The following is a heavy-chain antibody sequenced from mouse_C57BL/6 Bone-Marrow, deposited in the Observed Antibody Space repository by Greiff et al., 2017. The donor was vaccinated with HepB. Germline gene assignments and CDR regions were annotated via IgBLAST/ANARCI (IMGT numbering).Heavy chain of an antibody. Sequence: KQSGAELVRPGSSVKLSCKDSYFAFMARAMHWVKQRPGHGLEWIGSFTMYSDATEYSENFKGKATLTANTSSSTAYMELSSLTSEDSAVYYCARSGDGSSLPYAMDYWGQGTSVTVSS. CDR3: ARSGDGSSLPYAMDY. J-gene: IGHJ4*01. CDR2: FTMYSDAT. D-gene: IGHD1-1*01. CDR1: YFAFMARA. V-gene: IGHV1-49*01.